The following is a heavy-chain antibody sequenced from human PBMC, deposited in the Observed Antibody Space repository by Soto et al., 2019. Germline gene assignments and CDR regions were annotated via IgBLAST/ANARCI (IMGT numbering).Heavy chain of an antibody. V-gene: IGHV4-59*08. J-gene: IGHJ6*03. CDR1: GGSISSYY. CDR3: ASLRYNWNERHYYYYMDV. CDR2: IYYSGST. D-gene: IGHD1-20*01. Sequence: SETLSLTCTVSGGSISSYYWSWIRQPPGKGLEWIGYIYYSGSTNYNPSLKSRVTISVDTSKNQFSLKLSSVTAADTAVYYCASLRYNWNERHYYYYMDVWGKGTTVTVSS.